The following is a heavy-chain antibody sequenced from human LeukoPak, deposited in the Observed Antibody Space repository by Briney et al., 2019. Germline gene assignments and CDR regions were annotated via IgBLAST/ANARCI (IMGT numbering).Heavy chain of an antibody. Sequence: ASVKVSCKASGYIFTNNAMNWVRQAPGQGLEWMGWINTNTRNPTYAQGFTGRFVFSLDTSVSTAYLQISSLKAEDTAVHYCALRAVADPYYYGMDVWGQGTTVTVSS. D-gene: IGHD6-19*01. CDR3: ALRAVADPYYYGMDV. V-gene: IGHV7-4-1*02. CDR2: INTNTRNP. J-gene: IGHJ6*02. CDR1: GYIFTNNA.